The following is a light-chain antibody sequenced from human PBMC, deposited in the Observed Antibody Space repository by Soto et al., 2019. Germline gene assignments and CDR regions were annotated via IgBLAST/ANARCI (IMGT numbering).Light chain of an antibody. V-gene: IGKV3-20*01. J-gene: IGKJ1*01. CDR2: GGS. Sequence: MPQSPATLSVSPGERATLSCRSKQSFSSNLAWYQQEPGQAPRLLIHGGSNRGTGIPDRFSGSGSGTDFTLTITRLEPEDFAVYYCQQYGGSPRTFGQGTKVDIK. CDR3: QQYGGSPRT. CDR1: QSFSSN.